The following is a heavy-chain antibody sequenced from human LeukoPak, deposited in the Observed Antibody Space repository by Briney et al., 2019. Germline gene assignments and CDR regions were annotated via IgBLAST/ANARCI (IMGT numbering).Heavy chain of an antibody. Sequence: GGSLRLSCAASGFTFSSYGMHWVRQAPGKGLEWVAVISYDGSNKYYADSVKGRFTISRDNSKNTLYLQMNSLRAEATAVYYCAKDGRFTRFDYWGQGTLVTVSS. CDR1: GFTFSSYG. CDR3: AKDGRFTRFDY. D-gene: IGHD3-10*01. V-gene: IGHV3-30*18. J-gene: IGHJ4*02. CDR2: ISYDGSNK.